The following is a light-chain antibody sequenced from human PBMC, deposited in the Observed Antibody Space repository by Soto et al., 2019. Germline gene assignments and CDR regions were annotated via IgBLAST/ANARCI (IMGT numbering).Light chain of an antibody. J-gene: IGKJ4*01. V-gene: IGKV3-15*01. CDR3: QQYDDWLRLT. Sequence: EIVMTQSPVTLSVSPGERATLSCTASQSVNNNVAWYQQKPGHTPRLLIYSASIGATGTPARFSGSGSGSDFTLTISSLQSEDFAVYFCQQYDDWLRLTFGGGTKVDIK. CDR2: SAS. CDR1: QSVNNN.